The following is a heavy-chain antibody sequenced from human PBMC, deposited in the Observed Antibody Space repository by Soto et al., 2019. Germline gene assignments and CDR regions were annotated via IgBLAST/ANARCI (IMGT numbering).Heavy chain of an antibody. V-gene: IGHV4-39*01. J-gene: IGHJ4*02. CDR2: LYNDGST. Sequence: SETLSLTCTVSGGSINSNNYYWSWIRQPPGKGLAWIASLYNDGSTYYSPSLKSRVTISADTSKNQFSLNLKSVTAADTAVYYCAKVVVAATRHTDFDSWGQGTLVTVSS. D-gene: IGHD2-15*01. CDR3: AKVVVAATRHTDFDS. CDR1: GGSINSNNYY.